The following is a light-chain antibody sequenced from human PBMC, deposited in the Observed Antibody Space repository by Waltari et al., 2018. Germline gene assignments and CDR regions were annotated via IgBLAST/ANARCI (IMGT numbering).Light chain of an antibody. CDR1: QGISSS. Sequence: AIQLTQSPSSLSASVGDRVTITFRASQGISSSLAWYQQKPGKAPKLLIYDASSLESGVPSRFSGSGSGTDFTLTISSLQPEDFATYYCQQFNNYPPLTFGGGTK. J-gene: IGKJ4*01. CDR3: QQFNNYPPLT. CDR2: DAS. V-gene: IGKV1D-13*01.